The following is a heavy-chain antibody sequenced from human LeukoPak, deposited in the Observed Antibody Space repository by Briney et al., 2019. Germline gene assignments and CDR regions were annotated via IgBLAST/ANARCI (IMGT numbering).Heavy chain of an antibody. CDR3: ANTGLPSPNYFDY. J-gene: IGHJ4*02. Sequence: GGSLRLSCAAPGITFNIFGMSWVRQAPGKGLEWVSTISGSGFSTYYADSVKGRFTISRDNSKNTPYLQMNSLGAEDTAVYYCANTGLPSPNYFDYWGQGTLVTVSS. D-gene: IGHD5/OR15-5a*01. CDR2: ISGSGFST. V-gene: IGHV3-23*01. CDR1: GITFNIFG.